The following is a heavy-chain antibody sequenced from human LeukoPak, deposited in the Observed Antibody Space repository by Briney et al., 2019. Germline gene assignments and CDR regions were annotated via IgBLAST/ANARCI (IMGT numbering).Heavy chain of an antibody. Sequence: GSLRLSCAASGFTFSSYEMNWVRQAPGKGLEWIGEINHSGSTNYNPSLKSRVTISVDTSKNQFSLKLSSVTAADTAVYYCASRYCSSTSCYGDYWGQGTLVTVSS. D-gene: IGHD2-2*01. V-gene: IGHV4-34*01. J-gene: IGHJ4*02. CDR1: GFTFSSYE. CDR2: INHSGST. CDR3: ASRYCSSTSCYGDY.